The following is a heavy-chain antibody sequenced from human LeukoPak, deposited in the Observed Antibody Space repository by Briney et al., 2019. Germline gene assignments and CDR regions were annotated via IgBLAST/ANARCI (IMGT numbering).Heavy chain of an antibody. V-gene: IGHV3-33*06. CDR2: IWYDGSNK. D-gene: IGHD6-19*01. J-gene: IGHJ4*02. Sequence: PGGSLRLSCAASGFTFSSYGMHWVRQAPGKGLEWVAVIWYDGSNKYYADSVKGRFTISRGNSKNTLYLQMNSLRAEDTAVYYCAKDLVAVAGMDWGQGTLVTVSS. CDR3: AKDLVAVAGMD. CDR1: GFTFSSYG.